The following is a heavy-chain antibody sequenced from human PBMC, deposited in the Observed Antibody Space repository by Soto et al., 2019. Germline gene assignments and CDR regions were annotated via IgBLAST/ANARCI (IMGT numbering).Heavy chain of an antibody. CDR1: GGSVSSGSYY. J-gene: IGHJ5*02. Sequence: PSETLSLTCTVSGGSVSSGSYYWSWIRQPPGKGLEWIGYIYYSGSTNYNPSLKSRVTISVDTSKNQFSLKLSSVTAADTAVYYCARDMEGDNCFDPWGQGTLVTVSS. CDR2: IYYSGST. CDR3: ARDMEGDNCFDP. V-gene: IGHV4-61*01. D-gene: IGHD1-1*01.